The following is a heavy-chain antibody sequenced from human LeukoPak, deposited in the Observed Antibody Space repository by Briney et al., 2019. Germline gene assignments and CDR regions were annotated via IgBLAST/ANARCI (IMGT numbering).Heavy chain of an antibody. V-gene: IGHV4-30-4*01. J-gene: IGHJ4*02. CDR3: VRAKKYCYDGGGPYDF. CDR1: GGSISSSSYY. CDR2: IYYSGST. Sequence: SETLSLTCTVSGGSISSSSYYWSWIRQPPGKGLEWIGYIYYSGSTYYNPSLKSRVTISVDTSKNQFALKLSSVTAADTAVYYCVRAKKYCYDGGGPYDFWGQGTLVTVSS. D-gene: IGHD3-22*01.